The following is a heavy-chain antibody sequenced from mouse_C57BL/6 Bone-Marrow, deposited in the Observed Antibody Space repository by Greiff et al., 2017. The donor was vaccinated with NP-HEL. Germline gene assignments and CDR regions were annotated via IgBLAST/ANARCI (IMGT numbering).Heavy chain of an antibody. V-gene: IGHV1-80*01. J-gene: IGHJ4*01. D-gene: IGHD1-1*01. CDR3: ARGDYGSSRFGYAMDY. CDR1: GYAFSSYW. CDR2: IYPGDGDT. Sequence: QVQLQLSGAELVKPGASVKISCKASGYAFSSYWMNWVKERPGKGLEWIGQIYPGDGDTKYNGKFKGKATLTADKSSSTAYMQVSSLTSEDSAVYFCARGDYGSSRFGYAMDYWGQGTSVTVSS.